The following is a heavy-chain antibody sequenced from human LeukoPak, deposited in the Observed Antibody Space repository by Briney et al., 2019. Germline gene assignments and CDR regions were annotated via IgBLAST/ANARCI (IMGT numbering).Heavy chain of an antibody. CDR3: ARHIWKGSCRSTSCSSLDY. Sequence: GRSLRLSCAASGFTLSNYGMEWVRQAPGKGLEWVALIWNDGNNKHYADSVKGRFSISRDNSKNTLYLQMNSLRAEDTAVYYCARHIWKGSCRSTSCSSLDYWGQGTLVTVSS. CDR1: GFTLSNYG. V-gene: IGHV3-33*01. J-gene: IGHJ4*02. D-gene: IGHD2-2*01. CDR2: IWNDGNNK.